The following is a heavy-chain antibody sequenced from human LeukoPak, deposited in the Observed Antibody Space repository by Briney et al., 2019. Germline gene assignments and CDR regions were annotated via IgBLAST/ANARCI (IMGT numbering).Heavy chain of an antibody. J-gene: IGHJ5*02. CDR2: ISSDGSDK. D-gene: IGHD4-23*01. CDR3: AKSRIPSGGYAFDP. CDR1: GFTFSRFP. V-gene: IGHV3-30-3*02. Sequence: GGSLRLSCAASGFTFSRFPMHWVRQAPGKGLEWVALISSDGSDKKYADSVKGRFTISRDNSKNTLYLQMHSLRVEDTAVYYCAKSRIPSGGYAFDPWGQGTLVTVSS.